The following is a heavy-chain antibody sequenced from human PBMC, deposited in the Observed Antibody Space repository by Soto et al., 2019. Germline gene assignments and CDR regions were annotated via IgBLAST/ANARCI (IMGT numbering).Heavy chain of an antibody. CDR1: GGSISSYY. CDR2: IYYSGST. CDR3: AREHLYCSSTSCYSWFDP. D-gene: IGHD2-2*01. V-gene: IGHV4-59*01. J-gene: IGHJ5*02. Sequence: SETLSLTCTVSGGSISSYYWSWIRQPPGKGLEWIGYIYYSGSTNYNPSLKSRVTISVDTSKNQFSLKLSSVTAADTAVYYCAREHLYCSSTSCYSWFDPWGQGTLVTVSS.